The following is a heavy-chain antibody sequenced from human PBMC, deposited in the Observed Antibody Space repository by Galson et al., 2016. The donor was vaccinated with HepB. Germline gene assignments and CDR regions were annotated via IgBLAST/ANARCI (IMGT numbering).Heavy chain of an antibody. V-gene: IGHV3-53*01. CDR3: ATDPHSSTNDY. J-gene: IGHJ4*02. CDR2: IYSGGDT. Sequence: SLRLSCAVSGFTVSNSYVSWIRRAPGKGLEWVSAIYSGGDTYYGDSVRGRFTISRDNSRNTVFLQMSSPRAEDTAVYYCATDPHSSTNDYWGQGTLVTVSS. CDR1: GFTVSNSY.